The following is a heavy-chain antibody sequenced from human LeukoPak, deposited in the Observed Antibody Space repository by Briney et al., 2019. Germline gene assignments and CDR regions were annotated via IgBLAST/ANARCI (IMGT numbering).Heavy chain of an antibody. CDR3: ARDAPNYYDSSGYSYKPLY. CDR1: GYTFTSYD. D-gene: IGHD3-22*01. CDR2: INTGNGNT. Sequence: GASVKVSCKASGYTFTSYDINWVRQATGQGLEWMGWINTGNGNTEYSQKFQGRVTITRDTSASTAYMELSSLRSEDTAVYYCARDAPNYYDSSGYSYKPLYWGQGTLVTVSS. V-gene: IGHV1-3*04. J-gene: IGHJ4*02.